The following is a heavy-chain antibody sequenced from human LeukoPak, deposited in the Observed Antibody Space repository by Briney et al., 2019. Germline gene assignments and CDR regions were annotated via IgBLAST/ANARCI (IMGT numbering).Heavy chain of an antibody. Sequence: SETLSLTRSVSGGSISSSSSYWGWIRQPPGKGLEWIGSIYYSGSSFDNPALKSRVTVSVDTSKNQFSLKLSSVTAADTAVYYCARQRPRYYYDSSGYIGWGQGTLVTVSS. V-gene: IGHV4-39*01. D-gene: IGHD3-22*01. CDR3: ARQRPRYYYDSSGYIG. CDR1: GGSISSSSSY. CDR2: IYYSGSS. J-gene: IGHJ4*02.